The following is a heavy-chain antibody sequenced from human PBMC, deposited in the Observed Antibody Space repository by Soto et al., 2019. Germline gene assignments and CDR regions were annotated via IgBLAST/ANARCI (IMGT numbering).Heavy chain of an antibody. CDR3: AREHVMDSRVDY. V-gene: IGHV4-31*03. CDR1: GGSISSGGYY. CDR2: IYYSGST. J-gene: IGHJ4*02. D-gene: IGHD6-13*01. Sequence: PSETLSLTCTVSGGSISSGGYYWSWIRQHPGKGLEWIGYIYYSGSTYYNPSLKSRVTISVDTSKNQFSLKLSSVTAADTAVYYCAREHVMDSRVDYWGQGTLVTVSS.